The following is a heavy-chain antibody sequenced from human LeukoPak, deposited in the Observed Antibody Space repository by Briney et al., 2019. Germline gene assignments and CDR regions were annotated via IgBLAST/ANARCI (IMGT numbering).Heavy chain of an antibody. J-gene: IGHJ4*02. CDR1: GGSISSGGYY. Sequence: SQTLSLTCTVSGGSISSGGYYWSWIRQPAGKGLEWIGRIYTSGSTNYKPSLKSRVTMSVDKSKNQFSLKLSSVTAADTAVYYCAREPWAAHFDYWGQGTLVTVSS. CDR2: IYTSGST. CDR3: AREPWAAHFDY. V-gene: IGHV4-61*02. D-gene: IGHD1-26*01.